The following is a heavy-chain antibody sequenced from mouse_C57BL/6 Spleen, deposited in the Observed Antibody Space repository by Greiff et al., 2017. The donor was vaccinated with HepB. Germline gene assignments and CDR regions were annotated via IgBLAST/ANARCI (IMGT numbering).Heavy chain of an antibody. D-gene: IGHD2-3*01. J-gene: IGHJ3*01. CDR1: GYTFTSYW. V-gene: IGHV1-55*01. CDR2: IYPGSGST. CDR3: ARGIEDGSSWFAY. Sequence: QVQLQQPGAELVKPGASVKMSCKASGYTFTSYWITWVKQRPGQGLEWIGDIYPGSGSTNYNEKFKSKATLTVDTSSSTAYMQLSSLTSEDSAVYYCARGIEDGSSWFAYWGQGTLVTVSA.